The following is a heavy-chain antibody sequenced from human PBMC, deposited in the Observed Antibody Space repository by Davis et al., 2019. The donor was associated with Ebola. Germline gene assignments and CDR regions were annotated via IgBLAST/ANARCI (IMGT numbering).Heavy chain of an antibody. J-gene: IGHJ4*02. CDR1: GFTFSSYE. D-gene: IGHD1-26*01. V-gene: IGHV3-48*03. CDR3: ARSRFGATVFDY. CDR2: ISSSGSTI. Sequence: GGSLRLSCAASGFTFSSYEMNWVRQAPGKGLEWVSYISSSGSTIYYADSVKGRFTISRDNAKNSLYLQMNSLRAEDTAVYYCARSRFGATVFDYWGQGTLVTVSS.